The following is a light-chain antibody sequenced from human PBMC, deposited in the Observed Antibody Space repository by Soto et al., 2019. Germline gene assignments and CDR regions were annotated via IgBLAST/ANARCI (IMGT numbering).Light chain of an antibody. CDR1: SSDVGFYNY. V-gene: IGLV2-14*01. CDR2: EVD. Sequence: QSALTQPASVSGSPGQSITISCTGTSSDVGFYNYVSWYQQQHPGKAPKLMIYEVDNRPSGVSIRFSGSKSGNTASLTISGLLAEDEADYYCCSFTSITTYVFGTGTKVTVL. J-gene: IGLJ1*01. CDR3: CSFTSITTYV.